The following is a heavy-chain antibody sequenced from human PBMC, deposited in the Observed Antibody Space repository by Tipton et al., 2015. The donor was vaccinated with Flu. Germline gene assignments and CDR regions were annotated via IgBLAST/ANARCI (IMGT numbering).Heavy chain of an antibody. CDR1: GGSISSHY. D-gene: IGHD3-16*01. V-gene: IGHV4-59*11. J-gene: IGHJ3*02. CDR3: AREWGDAFDI. CDR2: IYYSGSI. Sequence: GSLRLSCTVSGGSISSHYWSWIRQPPGKGLEWIGYIYYSGSISYNPSLKSRVTISVDTSKNQFSLKLSSVTAADTAVYCCAREWGDAFDIWGQGTMVTVSS.